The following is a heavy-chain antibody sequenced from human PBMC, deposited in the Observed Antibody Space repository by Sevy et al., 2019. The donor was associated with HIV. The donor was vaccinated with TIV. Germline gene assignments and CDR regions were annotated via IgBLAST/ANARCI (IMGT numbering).Heavy chain of an antibody. CDR3: ARVGNYSWKYLDAFDM. J-gene: IGHJ3*02. V-gene: IGHV1-2*02. Sequence: ASVKVSCKASGYTFTGYYMHWVRQAPGQGLEWVGWINPNSGGTIYAQKFQGRVTMTRDTSITTAYMELSGLRSDDTAVYFCARVGNYSWKYLDAFDMWGQGTMVTVSS. CDR2: INPNSGGT. CDR1: GYTFTGYY. D-gene: IGHD3-16*02.